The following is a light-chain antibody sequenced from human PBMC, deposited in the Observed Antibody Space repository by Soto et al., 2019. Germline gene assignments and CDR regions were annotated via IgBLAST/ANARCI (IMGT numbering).Light chain of an antibody. Sequence: QSALTQPASVSGSPGQSVTISCTGTSSDIGGYRYVSWYQQRPGKAPKLMIHDVTNRPSGVSDRFSGSKSDNTASLTISGRQAEDEADYYCTSYTSDSSVIFGGGTKLTVL. CDR2: DVT. V-gene: IGLV2-14*03. CDR3: TSYTSDSSVI. CDR1: SSDIGGYRY. J-gene: IGLJ2*01.